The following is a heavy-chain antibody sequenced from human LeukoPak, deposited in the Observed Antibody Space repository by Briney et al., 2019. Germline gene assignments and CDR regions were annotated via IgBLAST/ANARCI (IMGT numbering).Heavy chain of an antibody. J-gene: IGHJ5*02. CDR3: ARESGAAAGIWGVNWFDP. CDR2: IIPIFGTA. Sequence: GASVKVSCKASGGTFSGYAISWVRQAPVQGLEWMGGIIPIFGTANYAQKFQGRVTITADESTSTAYMELSSLRSEDTAVYYCARESGAAAGIWGVNWFDPWGQGTQVTVSS. V-gene: IGHV1-69*13. CDR1: GGTFSGYA. D-gene: IGHD6-13*01.